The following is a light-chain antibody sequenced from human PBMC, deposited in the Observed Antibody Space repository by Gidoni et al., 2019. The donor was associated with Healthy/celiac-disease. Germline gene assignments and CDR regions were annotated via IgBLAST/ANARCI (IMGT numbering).Light chain of an antibody. CDR2: EAS. Sequence: EIVLTQSPATLPLSPGERVTLSCRASQGVSTSLGWYQQKRGQPPRLLIYEASNRAPGIPGRFSGSGSGTDFTLTITSLEPEDFAVYYCQQRRDWPLTFGQGTRLEIK. J-gene: IGKJ5*01. CDR3: QQRRDWPLT. CDR1: QGVSTS. V-gene: IGKV3-11*01.